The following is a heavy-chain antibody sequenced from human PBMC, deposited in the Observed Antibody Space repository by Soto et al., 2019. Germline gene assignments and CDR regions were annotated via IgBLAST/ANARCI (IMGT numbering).Heavy chain of an antibody. D-gene: IGHD3-10*01. J-gene: IGHJ5*02. CDR3: ARVNCGSGDNGWFDP. CDR2: IYYSGST. Sequence: PSETLSLTCTVSGGSISSGGYYWSWIRRHPGKGLEWIGYIYYSGSTYYNPSLKSRVTISVDTSKNQFSLKLSSVTAADTAVYYCARVNCGSGDNGWFDPWGQGTLVTVSS. V-gene: IGHV4-31*03. CDR1: GGSISSGGYY.